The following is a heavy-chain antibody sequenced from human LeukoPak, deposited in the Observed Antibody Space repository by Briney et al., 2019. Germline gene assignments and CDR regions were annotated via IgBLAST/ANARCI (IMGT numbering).Heavy chain of an antibody. Sequence: QPGGSLRLSCAASGLTFSSYWMHWVRQAPGKGLVWVSRINSDGSTTNYADSVKGRFTISRDNAKNTMYLQMNSLRAEDTAVYYCVSRYCTITNCYNASGTGSFDIWGQGTMVSVSS. V-gene: IGHV3-74*01. D-gene: IGHD2-2*02. J-gene: IGHJ3*02. CDR2: INSDGSTT. CDR3: VSRYCTITNCYNASGTGSFDI. CDR1: GLTFSSYW.